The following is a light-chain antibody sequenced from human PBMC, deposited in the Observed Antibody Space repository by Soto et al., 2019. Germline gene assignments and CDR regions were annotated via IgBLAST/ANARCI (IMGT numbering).Light chain of an antibody. V-gene: IGLV2-14*01. CDR2: EVS. CDR3: SSYRSSSTTHVV. CDR1: SSDVGGYNY. J-gene: IGLJ2*01. Sequence: QSVLTQPASVSGSPGQSITISCTGTSSDVGGYNYVSWYQQHPGKAPKLMIYEVSYRPSGVSNRFSGSKSGNTASLTISGLQAEDEADYYCSSYRSSSTTHVVFGGGTQLTVL.